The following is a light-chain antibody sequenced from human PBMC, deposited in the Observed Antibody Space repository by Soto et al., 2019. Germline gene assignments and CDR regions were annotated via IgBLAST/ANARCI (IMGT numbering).Light chain of an antibody. CDR3: QQLYIFPLP. Sequence: DIQLTQSPSFLSASVGDTVTLTCRASQGISTSLAWYQQKPGKAPSLLMYGASTLQSGVPSRFSGGGSGTEFTLTISSLQPEDFATYFCQQLYIFPLPFGPGTRGESK. J-gene: IGKJ3*01. CDR2: GAS. V-gene: IGKV1-9*01. CDR1: QGISTS.